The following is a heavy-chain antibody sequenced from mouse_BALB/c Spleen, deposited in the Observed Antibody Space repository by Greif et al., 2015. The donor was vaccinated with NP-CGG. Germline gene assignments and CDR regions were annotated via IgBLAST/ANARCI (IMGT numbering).Heavy chain of an antibody. Sequence: VQLQQSGAELVKPGASVKMSCKASGYTFTSYWMHWVKQRPGQGLEWIGVIDPSDSYTSYNQKFKGKATLTVDTSSSTAYMQLSSLTSEDSAVYYCTTYYYGTSYYFDYWGQGTTLTVSS. CDR1: GYTFTSYW. V-gene: IGHV1S127*01. D-gene: IGHD1-1*01. CDR3: TTYYYGTSYYFDY. CDR2: IDPSDSYT. J-gene: IGHJ2*01.